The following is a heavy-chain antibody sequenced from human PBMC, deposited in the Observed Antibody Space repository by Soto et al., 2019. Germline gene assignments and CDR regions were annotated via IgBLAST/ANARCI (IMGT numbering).Heavy chain of an antibody. CDR2: IYYSGST. CDR3: ARDSYGDYTFDY. CDR1: GGSISSGGYY. Sequence: PSETLSLTCTVSGGSISSGGYYWSWIRQPPGKGLEWIGYIYYSGSTNYNPSLKSRVTISVDTSKNQFSLKLSSVTAADTAVYYCARDSYGDYTFDYWGQGTLVTVSS. V-gene: IGHV4-61*08. D-gene: IGHD4-17*01. J-gene: IGHJ4*02.